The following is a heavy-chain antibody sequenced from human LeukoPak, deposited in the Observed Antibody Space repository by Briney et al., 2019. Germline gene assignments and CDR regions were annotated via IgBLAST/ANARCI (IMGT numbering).Heavy chain of an antibody. CDR2: IKSKTDGGTT. V-gene: IGHV3-15*01. J-gene: IGHJ4*02. CDR3: TTDGYCSGGSCPDY. CDR1: GLTFSNAW. Sequence: GGSLRLSCAASGLTFSNAWMSWVRQAPGKGLELVGRIKSKTDGGTTDYAAPVKGRFTISRDDSKNTLYLQMNSLKTEDTAVYYCTTDGYCSGGSCPDYWGQGTLVTVSS. D-gene: IGHD2-15*01.